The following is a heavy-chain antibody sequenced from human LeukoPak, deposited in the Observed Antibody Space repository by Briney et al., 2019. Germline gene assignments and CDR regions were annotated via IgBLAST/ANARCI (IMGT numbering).Heavy chain of an antibody. CDR2: VIGSGDTK. Sequence: PGGSLRLSCTTSGFTFSTYAITWVRQAPGKGLEWVSIVIGSGDTKKYADSVKGRFTISRDNSKNTLYLQMDSLRAEDTAVNYCVKGSYYESSGHYYFDYWGQGTLVTVSS. CDR1: GFTFSTYA. CDR3: VKGSYYESSGHYYFDY. J-gene: IGHJ4*02. V-gene: IGHV3-23*01. D-gene: IGHD3-22*01.